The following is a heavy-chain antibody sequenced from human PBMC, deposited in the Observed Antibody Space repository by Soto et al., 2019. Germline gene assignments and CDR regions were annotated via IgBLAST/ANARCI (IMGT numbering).Heavy chain of an antibody. Sequence: EVQLVESGGGLVQPGRSLRLSCAASGFTFDDYAMHWVRQAPGKGLEWVSGISWNSGSIGYADSVKGRFTISRDNAKNSLYLQMDSLIAESTVLYYCAKARYYGDYRTFDYWGQGTLVTVSS. D-gene: IGHD4-17*01. CDR1: GFTFDDYA. J-gene: IGHJ4*02. V-gene: IGHV3-9*01. CDR2: ISWNSGSI. CDR3: AKARYYGDYRTFDY.